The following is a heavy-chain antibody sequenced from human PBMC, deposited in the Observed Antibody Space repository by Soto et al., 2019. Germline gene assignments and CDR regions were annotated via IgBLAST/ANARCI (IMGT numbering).Heavy chain of an antibody. CDR3: ARMATFGSLNWFDP. Sequence: ASVKVSCKASGYSFTNNDVTWVRQATGQGLEWMGWMNPGSGDTGYAQKFQGRVTMTRDISIATAYMELSSLRSDDTAIYYCARMATFGSLNWFDPWGQGTLVTVS. V-gene: IGHV1-8*01. CDR1: GYSFTNND. CDR2: MNPGSGDT. D-gene: IGHD3-16*01. J-gene: IGHJ5*02.